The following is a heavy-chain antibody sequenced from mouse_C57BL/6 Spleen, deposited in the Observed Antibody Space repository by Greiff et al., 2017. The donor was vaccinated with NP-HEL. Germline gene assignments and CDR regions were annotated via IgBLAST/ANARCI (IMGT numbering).Heavy chain of an antibody. D-gene: IGHD3-2*02. J-gene: IGHJ4*01. CDR3: TREDRQRRFAMDD. Sequence: QVQLQQSGAELVRPGASVTLSCKASGYTFTDYEMHWVKQTPVHGLEWIGAIDPEAGGTAYNQKFKGKAILTADKSSSTAYMELRSLTSEDSAVYYCTREDRQRRFAMDDWGQGTSVTFSS. V-gene: IGHV1-15*01. CDR2: IDPEAGGT. CDR1: GYTFTDYE.